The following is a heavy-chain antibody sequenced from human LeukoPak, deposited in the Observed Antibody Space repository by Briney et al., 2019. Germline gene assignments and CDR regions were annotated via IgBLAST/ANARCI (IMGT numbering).Heavy chain of an antibody. CDR3: ARDRVVGATYYRDAFDI. J-gene: IGHJ3*02. CDR2: IYTSGST. Sequence: PSQTLSLTCTVSGGSISSGSYYWSWIRQPAGKGLEWIGRIYTSGSTNYNPSLKSRVTISVDTSKNQFSLKLSSVTAADTAVYYCARDRVVGATYYRDAFDIWGQGTMVTVSS. V-gene: IGHV4-61*02. D-gene: IGHD1-26*01. CDR1: GGSISSGSYY.